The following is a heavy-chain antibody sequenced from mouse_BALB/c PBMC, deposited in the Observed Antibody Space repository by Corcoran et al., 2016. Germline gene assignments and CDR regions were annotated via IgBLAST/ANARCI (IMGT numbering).Heavy chain of an antibody. CDR3: ARVYYYGSSYAMDY. J-gene: IGHJ4*01. CDR2: INTYTGEP. D-gene: IGHD1-1*01. V-gene: IGHV9-3-1*01. CDR1: GYTFTNYG. Sequence: QIQLVQSGPELKKPGETVKISCKASGYTFTNYGMNWVKQAPGKGLKWMGWINTYTGEPTCADDFKGRFAFSLETSASTAYLQINNLKNEDTATYFCARVYYYGSSYAMDYWGQGTSVTVSS.